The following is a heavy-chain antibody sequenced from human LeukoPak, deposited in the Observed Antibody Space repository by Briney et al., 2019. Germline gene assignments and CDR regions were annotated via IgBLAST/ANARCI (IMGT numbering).Heavy chain of an antibody. CDR2: IYYSGST. CDR3: ARRSSGWFYYFDY. V-gene: IGHV4-39*01. D-gene: IGHD6-19*01. CDR1: GGSISSSSYY. J-gene: IGHJ4*02. Sequence: PSETLSLTCTVSGGSISSSSYYWGWIRQPPGKGLEWIGSIYYSGSTYYNPSLKSRVTISVDTSKNQFSLKLSSVTAADTAVYYCARRSSGWFYYFDYWGQGTLVTVSS.